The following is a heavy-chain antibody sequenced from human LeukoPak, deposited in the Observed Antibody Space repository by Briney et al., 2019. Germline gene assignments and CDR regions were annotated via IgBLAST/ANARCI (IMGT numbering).Heavy chain of an antibody. V-gene: IGHV3-30*18. CDR1: GFTFSSYG. CDR3: AKELNGGRYYYYGMDV. J-gene: IGHJ6*02. Sequence: GGSLRLSCAASGFTFSSYGMHWVRQAPGKGLEWVAVISYDGSNKYYADSVKGRFTISRDNSKNTLYLQMNSLRAEDTAVYYCAKELNGGRYYYYGMDVWGQGTTVTVSS. CDR2: ISYDGSNK. D-gene: IGHD7-27*01.